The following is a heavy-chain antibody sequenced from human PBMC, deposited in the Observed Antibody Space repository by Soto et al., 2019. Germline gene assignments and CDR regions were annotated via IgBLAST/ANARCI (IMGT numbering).Heavy chain of an antibody. D-gene: IGHD6-13*01. CDR3: AREPPSGAAGREVFDY. Sequence: GSLRLSCTASGFTFSSYAMSWVRQAPGKGLEWVSAISGSGGSTYYADSVKGRFTISRDNSKNTLYLQMNSLRAEDTAVYYCAREPPSGAAGREVFDYWGQGTLVTVSS. V-gene: IGHV3-23*01. J-gene: IGHJ4*02. CDR1: GFTFSSYA. CDR2: ISGSGGST.